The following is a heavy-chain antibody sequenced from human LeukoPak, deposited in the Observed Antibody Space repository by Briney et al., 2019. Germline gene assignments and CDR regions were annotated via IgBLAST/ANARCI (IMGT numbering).Heavy chain of an antibody. CDR2: ISYDGDNK. CDR3: AKGVVGATQRYSRPLDY. Sequence: GGSLRLSCAASGFTFSNYGMHWVRQAPGKGLEWVAVISYDGDNKYYADSVKGRFTISRDNSKNTLYLQMNSLRAEDTAVYYCAKGVVGATQRYSRPLDYWGQGTLVTVSS. J-gene: IGHJ4*02. CDR1: GFTFSNYG. D-gene: IGHD1-26*01. V-gene: IGHV3-30*18.